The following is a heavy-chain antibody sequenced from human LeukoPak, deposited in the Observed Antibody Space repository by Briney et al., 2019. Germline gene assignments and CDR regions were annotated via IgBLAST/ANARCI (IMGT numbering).Heavy chain of an antibody. CDR3: ARDLNTPGIHWKSYFDY. CDR2: IIGGGASI. J-gene: IGHJ4*02. Sequence: VGSLRLSCVPSVFTFNRYAMTGVRHAPRQGREWGSMIIGGGASIYEEATVKGRFTISRQNSKKTVYLQMTSMRAEDTALYYRARDLNTPGIHWKSYFDYWGEGTLVTVSS. CDR1: VFTFNRYA. D-gene: IGHD1-1*01. V-gene: IGHV3-23*01.